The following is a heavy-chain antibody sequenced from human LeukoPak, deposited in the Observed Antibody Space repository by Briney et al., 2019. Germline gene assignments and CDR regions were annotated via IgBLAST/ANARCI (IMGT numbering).Heavy chain of an antibody. CDR3: ARSGGNNYHWALDI. D-gene: IGHD1/OR15-1a*01. CDR1: GFTFSSYW. Sequence: GGSLRLPCAASGFTFSSYWMSWVRQAPGKGLEWVANVKEGERYSVDSVKGRFTISRDNAKNSLYLQMNSLRAEDTAVYYCARSGGNNYHWALDIWGQGTMVTVSS. V-gene: IGHV3-7*01. CDR2: VKEGER. J-gene: IGHJ3*02.